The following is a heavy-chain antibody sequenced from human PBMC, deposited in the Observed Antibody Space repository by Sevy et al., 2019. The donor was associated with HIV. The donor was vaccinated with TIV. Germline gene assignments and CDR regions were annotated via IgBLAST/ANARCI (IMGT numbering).Heavy chain of an antibody. V-gene: IGHV4-61*02. CDR1: GGSISSGSYY. Sequence: SETLSLTCTVSGGSISSGSYYWSWIRQPAGKGLEWIGRIYTSGSTNYHPSLKSRVTMSVDTSKNQFSLRLSSVTAADTAVYYCARDLRVLRFLEWLPNGMDVWGQGTTVTVSS. D-gene: IGHD3-3*01. J-gene: IGHJ6*02. CDR3: ARDLRVLRFLEWLPNGMDV. CDR2: IYTSGST.